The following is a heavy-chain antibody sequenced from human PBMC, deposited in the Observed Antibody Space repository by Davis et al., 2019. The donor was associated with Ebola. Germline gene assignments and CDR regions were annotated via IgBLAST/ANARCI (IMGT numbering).Heavy chain of an antibody. CDR1: GGSIISSSSY. V-gene: IGHV4-39*07. CDR3: ARGSWYGDYFDY. Sequence: SETLSLTCTVSGGSIISSSSYWGWIRQPPRKGLEWIGSIYHSGSTYYNPSLKSRVTISVDRSKNQFSLKLSSVTAADTAVYYCARGSWYGDYFDYWGQGTLVTVSS. J-gene: IGHJ4*02. CDR2: IYHSGST. D-gene: IGHD6-13*01.